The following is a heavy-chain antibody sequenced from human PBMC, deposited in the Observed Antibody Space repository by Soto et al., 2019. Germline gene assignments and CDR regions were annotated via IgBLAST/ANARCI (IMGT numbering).Heavy chain of an antibody. V-gene: IGHV4-38-2*02. CDR2: IYHSGST. Sequence: PSETLSLTCAVSGYSISSGYYWGWIRQPPGKGLEWIGSIYHSGSTYYNPSLKSRVTISVDTSKNQFSLKLSSVTAADTAVYYCARDPTYYDFWSGYYGYNWFDPGGQGTLVTVSS. D-gene: IGHD3-3*01. J-gene: IGHJ5*02. CDR3: ARDPTYYDFWSGYYGYNWFDP. CDR1: GYSISSGYY.